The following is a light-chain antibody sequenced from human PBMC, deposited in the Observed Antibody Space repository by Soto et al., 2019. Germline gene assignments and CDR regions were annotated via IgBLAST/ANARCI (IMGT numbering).Light chain of an antibody. Sequence: EIVMTQSPATLSVSPGERATLSCRASLSVTNNLAWYQQKPGQAPRLLIYGASTRATGIPARFSGSGSGTEFTLTIGSLQSEDFAVYFCQQYIDWPRTFGQGTKVEIK. CDR3: QQYIDWPRT. J-gene: IGKJ1*01. CDR1: LSVTNN. V-gene: IGKV3-15*01. CDR2: GAS.